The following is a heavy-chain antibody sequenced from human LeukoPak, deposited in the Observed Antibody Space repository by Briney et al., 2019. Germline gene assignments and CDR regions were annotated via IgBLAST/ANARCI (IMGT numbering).Heavy chain of an antibody. Sequence: PGGSLRLSCAASGFTSSSSAMSWVRQAPGKGLYWVSAISGSGTGTYYADSVKGRFTISRDNSKNTLYLQMNSLRAEDTAVYYCAKEGGTGTRFDYWGQGTLVTVSP. D-gene: IGHD1-7*01. CDR3: AKEGGTGTRFDY. CDR2: ISGSGTGT. CDR1: GFTSSSSA. J-gene: IGHJ4*02. V-gene: IGHV3-23*01.